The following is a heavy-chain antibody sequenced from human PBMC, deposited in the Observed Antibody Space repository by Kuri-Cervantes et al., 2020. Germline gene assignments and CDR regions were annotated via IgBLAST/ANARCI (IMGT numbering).Heavy chain of an antibody. V-gene: IGHV3-23*01. D-gene: IGHD2-2*01. CDR2: LSGSGGTT. Sequence: GESLRLSCAASDFTFSTYAMSWVRQAPGKGLEWVSTLSGSGGTTYYADSVKGRFTISRDNSKNTLYLQMNSLRAEDTAVYFCARYCSSTRCSLRYGMDVWGQGTTVTVSS. CDR1: DFTFSTYA. J-gene: IGHJ6*02. CDR3: ARYCSSTRCSLRYGMDV.